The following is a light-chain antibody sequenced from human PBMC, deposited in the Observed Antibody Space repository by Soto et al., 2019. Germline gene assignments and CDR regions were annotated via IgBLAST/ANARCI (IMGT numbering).Light chain of an antibody. Sequence: QSALTQPRSVSGSPGQSVTISCTGTSSDVGVYNYVSWYQQHPGKAPQLVIYDVIKRPSGVPDRFSGSKSGYTASLTISGLQAEDEAEYYCCSYAGSSLWVFGGGTKLTVL. CDR3: CSYAGSSLWV. J-gene: IGLJ3*02. V-gene: IGLV2-11*01. CDR1: SSDVGVYNY. CDR2: DVI.